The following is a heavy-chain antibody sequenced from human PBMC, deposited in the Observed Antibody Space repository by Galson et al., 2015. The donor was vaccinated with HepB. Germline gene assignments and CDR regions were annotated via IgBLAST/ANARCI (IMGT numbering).Heavy chain of an antibody. CDR3: TRHTPGYDSSGYFSFDY. Sequence: SLRLSCAASGFTFSGSAMHWVRQASGKGLEWVGRIRSKANSYATAYAASVKGRFTISRDDTKNTAYLQMNSLKTEDTAVYYCTRHTPGYDSSGYFSFDYWGQGTLVTVSS. CDR2: IRSKANSYAT. CDR1: GFTFSGSA. V-gene: IGHV3-73*01. J-gene: IGHJ4*02. D-gene: IGHD3-22*01.